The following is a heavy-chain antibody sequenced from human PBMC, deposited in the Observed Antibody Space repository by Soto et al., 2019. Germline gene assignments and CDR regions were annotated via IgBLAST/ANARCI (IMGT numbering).Heavy chain of an antibody. Sequence: EVQLVESGGGLVQPGGSLRLSCAASGFTVSSNYMSWVRQAPGKGLEWVSVIYSGGSTYYADSVKGRFTISRDNSRNTLYLQMNSLIAEDTAVYYCVRGPSTVTTDYWGQGTLVTVSS. D-gene: IGHD4-17*01. V-gene: IGHV3-66*01. CDR3: VRGPSTVTTDY. CDR1: GFTVSSNY. J-gene: IGHJ4*02. CDR2: IYSGGST.